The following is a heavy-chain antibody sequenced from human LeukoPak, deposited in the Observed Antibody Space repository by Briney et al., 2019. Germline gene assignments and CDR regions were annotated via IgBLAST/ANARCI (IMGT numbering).Heavy chain of an antibody. Sequence: GGSLRLSCASSGFTFSSYGMHWVRQAPGKGLEWVAFIRYDGSNKYYADSVKGRFTISRDNSKNTLYLQMNSLRAEDTAVYYCAKDQLAEGALDYWGQGTLVTVSS. D-gene: IGHD1-26*01. CDR1: GFTFSSYG. CDR2: IRYDGSNK. J-gene: IGHJ4*02. CDR3: AKDQLAEGALDY. V-gene: IGHV3-30*02.